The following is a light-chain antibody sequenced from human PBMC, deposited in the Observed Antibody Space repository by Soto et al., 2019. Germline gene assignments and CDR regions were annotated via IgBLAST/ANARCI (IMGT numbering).Light chain of an antibody. J-gene: IGKJ1*01. CDR2: AAS. CDR1: QSISNH. V-gene: IGKV1-39*01. CDR3: QQSYSSPPT. Sequence: DIQMTHSPSSLSASVEDSVIITCRASQSISNHLNWYQQKPGKAPKLLIFAASSLQSGVPSRFSGSRSGPDFTLTISSLQPEDFATYYCQQSYSSPPTFGQGTKVDIK.